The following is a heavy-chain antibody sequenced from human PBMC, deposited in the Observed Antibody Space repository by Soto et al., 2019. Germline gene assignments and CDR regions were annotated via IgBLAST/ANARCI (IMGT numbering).Heavy chain of an antibody. J-gene: IGHJ4*02. CDR3: ASNGTNGSGSLLDY. D-gene: IGHD3-10*01. CDR2: IWYDGSNK. V-gene: IGHV3-33*01. CDR1: GFTFSSYG. Sequence: QVQLVESGGGVVQPGRSLRLSCAASGFTFSSYGMHWVRQAPGKGLEWVAVIWYDGSNKYYADSVKGRFTISRDNSKNMLYLQMNSLGAEDTAVYYCASNGTNGSGSLLDYWGQGTLVTVSS.